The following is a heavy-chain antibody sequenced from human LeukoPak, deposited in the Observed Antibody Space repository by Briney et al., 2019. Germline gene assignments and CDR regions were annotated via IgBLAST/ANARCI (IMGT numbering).Heavy chain of an antibody. J-gene: IGHJ4*02. Sequence: PGGSLRLSCAASGFTFSSYSMSWVRQAPGKGLEWVSSISSSSSYIYYADSVKGRFTISRDNANNSLYLQMNSLRAEDTAAYYCARDPGAYFSGWYGGDDYWGQGTLVTVSS. CDR3: ARDPGAYFSGWYGGDDY. CDR2: ISSSSSYI. CDR1: GFTFSSYS. D-gene: IGHD6-19*01. V-gene: IGHV3-21*01.